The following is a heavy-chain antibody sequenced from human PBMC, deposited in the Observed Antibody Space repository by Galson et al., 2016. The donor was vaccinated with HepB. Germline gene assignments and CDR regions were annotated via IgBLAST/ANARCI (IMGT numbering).Heavy chain of an antibody. J-gene: IGHJ3*01. CDR1: GFTFGDYT. D-gene: IGHD1-26*01. V-gene: IGHV3-49*03. CDR3: TRGGAGTNAFDF. CDR2: IRSKAYGGTA. Sequence: LRLSCAASGFTFGDYTMSWFRQAPGKGLEWLGFIRSKAYGGTADYAASVRGRFTFSRDDSKTIAYLLMNSLKYEDTAVYFCTRGGAGTNAFDFWGQGTLVTVSS.